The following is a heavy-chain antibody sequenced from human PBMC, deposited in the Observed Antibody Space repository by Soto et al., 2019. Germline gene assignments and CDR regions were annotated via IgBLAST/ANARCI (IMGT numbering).Heavy chain of an antibody. CDR2: IIPIFGTA. Sequence: SVKVSCKVSGGTFSSYAISWVRQAPGQGLEWMGGIIPIFGTANYAQKFQGRVTITADESTSTAYMELSSLSSEDTAVYYCARDRRYDFWSGYLAVNLDYWGQGTLVTVSS. D-gene: IGHD3-3*01. CDR1: GGTFSSYA. CDR3: ARDRRYDFWSGYLAVNLDY. J-gene: IGHJ4*02. V-gene: IGHV1-69*13.